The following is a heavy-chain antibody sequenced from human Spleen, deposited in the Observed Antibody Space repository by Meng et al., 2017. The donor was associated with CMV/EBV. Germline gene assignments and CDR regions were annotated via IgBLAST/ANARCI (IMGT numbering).Heavy chain of an antibody. CDR2: VYHSGST. CDR3: ARFRVTSHRFDP. J-gene: IGHJ5*02. CDR1: GGAISRTHW. Sequence: CAVSGGAISRTHWWSWVRQPPGKGLEWIGEVYHSGSTNYNPSLGSRVSISLDTSKNHFSLKLTSVTAADTAVYYCARFRVTSHRFDPWGQGALVTVSS. V-gene: IGHV4-4*02. D-gene: IGHD3-3*01.